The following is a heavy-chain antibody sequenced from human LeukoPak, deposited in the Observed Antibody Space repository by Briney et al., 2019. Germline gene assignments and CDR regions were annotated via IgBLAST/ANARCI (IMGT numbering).Heavy chain of an antibody. Sequence: SETLSLTCTVSGGSISSNSYYWGWIRQPPGKGLEWIGSIYYSGSTYYNPSLKSRVTISVDTSKNQFSLKLSSVTAADTAVYYCARGLGMKVRGVMPFDYWGQGTLVTVSS. CDR3: ARGLGMKVRGVMPFDY. J-gene: IGHJ4*02. D-gene: IGHD3-10*01. CDR1: GGSISSNSYY. CDR2: IYYSGST. V-gene: IGHV4-39*01.